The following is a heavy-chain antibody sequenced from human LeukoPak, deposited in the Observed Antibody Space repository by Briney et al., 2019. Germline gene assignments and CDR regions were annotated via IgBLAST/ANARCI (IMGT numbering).Heavy chain of an antibody. V-gene: IGHV1-18*01. J-gene: IGHJ3*02. CDR3: ARAPKPYYDFWSGYLNAFDI. CDR2: ISAYNGNT. Sequence: GASVKVSFKASGYTFTSYGISWVRQAPGQVLAWMGWISAYNGNTNYAQKLQGRVTMTTDTSTSTAYMELRSLRSDDTAVYYCARAPKPYYDFWSGYLNAFDIWGQGTMVTVSS. CDR1: GYTFTSYG. D-gene: IGHD3-3*01.